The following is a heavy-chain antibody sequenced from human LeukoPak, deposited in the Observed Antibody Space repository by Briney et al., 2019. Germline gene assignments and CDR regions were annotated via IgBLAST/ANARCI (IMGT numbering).Heavy chain of an antibody. D-gene: IGHD5-18*01. Sequence: SVKVSCKASGFTFTSSAVQWVRQARGQRLEWIGWIVVGSGNTNYAQKFQERVTITRDMSTSTAYMELSSLRSEDTAVYYCAAATTAMGDAFDIWGQGTMVTVSS. CDR3: AAATTAMGDAFDI. J-gene: IGHJ3*02. CDR1: GFTFTSSA. CDR2: IVVGSGNT. V-gene: IGHV1-58*01.